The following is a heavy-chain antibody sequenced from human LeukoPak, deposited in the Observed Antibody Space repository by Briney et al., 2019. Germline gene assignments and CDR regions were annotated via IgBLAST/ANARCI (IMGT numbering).Heavy chain of an antibody. CDR2: IWYDGSYK. J-gene: IGHJ3*02. CDR3: AKDVGSYYDTRGAFGI. V-gene: IGHV3-33*06. CDR1: GFTFSSYG. D-gene: IGHD3-16*01. Sequence: PGGSLRLSCAASGFTFSSYGMHWIRQAPGKGLGWVAIIWYDGSYKYHADSVKGRFTISRDNSKNSLYLQMNSLRAEDTAVYYCAKDVGSYYDTRGAFGIWGQGTMVTVSS.